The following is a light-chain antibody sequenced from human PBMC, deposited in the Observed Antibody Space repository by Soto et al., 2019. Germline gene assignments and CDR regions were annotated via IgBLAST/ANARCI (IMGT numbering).Light chain of an antibody. J-gene: IGKJ3*01. CDR2: GAF. CDR3: QQRSNWPPGVT. Sequence: EIVMTQSPATLSVSPGERATLSCRASQTVSSNLAWYQQKPGQAPSLLIYGAFTRATGIPARFSGTGSGTEFTLTISSLQSEDFALYYCQQRSNWPPGVTFGPGTKVDIK. CDR1: QTVSSN. V-gene: IGKV3-15*01.